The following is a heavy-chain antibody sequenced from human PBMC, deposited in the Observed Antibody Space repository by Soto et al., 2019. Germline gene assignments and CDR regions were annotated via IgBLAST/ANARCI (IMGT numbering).Heavy chain of an antibody. V-gene: IGHV1-18*04. CDR2: ISAYNVNT. Sequence: GAPVKVSCKASGSTFTSSGISWVRQAPGQGLEWMGWISAYNVNTNYAQKLQGRATMTTDTSTSTAYMELRSLRSDDTAVYYCARDRDTIFGVFIHSCYHYCMVVCDQAPTGTVSS. CDR1: GSTFTSSG. D-gene: IGHD3-3*01. CDR3: ARDRDTIFGVFIHSCYHYCMVV. J-gene: IGHJ6*02.